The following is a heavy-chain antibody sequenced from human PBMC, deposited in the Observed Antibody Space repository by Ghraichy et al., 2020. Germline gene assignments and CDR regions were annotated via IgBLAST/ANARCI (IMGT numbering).Heavy chain of an antibody. CDR1: GFTFSSYS. J-gene: IGHJ1*01. CDR3: ARDDIPVPAEYFQH. D-gene: IGHD2-15*01. Sequence: GESLNISCAASGFTFSSYSMNWVRQAPGKGLEWVSSISSSSSYIFYADSVKGRFTISRDNAKNSLYLQMNSLRAEDTAVYYCARDDIPVPAEYFQHWGQGTLVTVSS. CDR2: ISSSSSYI. V-gene: IGHV3-21*01.